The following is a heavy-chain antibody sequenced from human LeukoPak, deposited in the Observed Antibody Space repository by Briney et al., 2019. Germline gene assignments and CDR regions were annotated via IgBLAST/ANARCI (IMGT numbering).Heavy chain of an antibody. J-gene: IGHJ5*02. CDR3: ARARSPSSGYLLRDHNWFDP. Sequence: ASVKVSCKASGGTFSSYAISWVRQAPGQGLEWMGGIIPIFGTANYAQKFQGRVTITTDESTSTAYMELSSLRSEDTAVYCCARARSPSSGYLLRDHNWFDPWGQGTLVTVSS. CDR2: IIPIFGTA. CDR1: GGTFSSYA. D-gene: IGHD3-22*01. V-gene: IGHV1-69*05.